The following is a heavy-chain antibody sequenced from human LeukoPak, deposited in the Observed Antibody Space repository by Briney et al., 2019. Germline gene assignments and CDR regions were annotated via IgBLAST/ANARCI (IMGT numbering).Heavy chain of an antibody. CDR1: GGSISSYY. J-gene: IGHJ6*02. Sequence: SETLSLTCTVSGGSISSYYWSWIRQPPGKGLEWIGYIYYSGSTNYNPSLKSRVTISVDTSKNQFSLKLSSVTAADTAVYYCARDGYYYYYGMDVWGHGTTVTVSS. CDR2: IYYSGST. V-gene: IGHV4-59*01. CDR3: ARDGYYYYYGMDV.